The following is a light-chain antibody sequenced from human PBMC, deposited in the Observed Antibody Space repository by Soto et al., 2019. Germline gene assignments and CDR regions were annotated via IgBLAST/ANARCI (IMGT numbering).Light chain of an antibody. V-gene: IGLV2-14*01. Sequence: SVLTQPPSASGSPGQSVTISCTGTSSDVGDNYVSWYQQHPGKAPKLIIYEVTDRPSGVSNRFSGSKSGNTASLTISGLQAEDEAEYYCSSYTNINTRACVFGTGTKVTVL. J-gene: IGLJ1*01. CDR2: EVT. CDR1: SSDVGDNY. CDR3: SSYTNINTRACV.